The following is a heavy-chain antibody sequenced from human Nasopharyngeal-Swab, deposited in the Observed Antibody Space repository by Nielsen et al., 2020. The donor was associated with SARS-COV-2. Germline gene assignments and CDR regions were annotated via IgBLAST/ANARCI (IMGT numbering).Heavy chain of an antibody. D-gene: IGHD2-2*01. V-gene: IGHV1-18*01. CDR3: ARVGTLVMEYQLLMESDY. CDR1: GYTFTSYG. J-gene: IGHJ4*02. Sequence: ASVKVSCKASGYTFTSYGISWVRQAPGQGLEWMGWISAYNGNTNYAQKLQGRVTMTTDTSTSTAYMELRSLRSDDTAVYHCARVGTLVMEYQLLMESDYWGQGTLVTVSS. CDR2: ISAYNGNT.